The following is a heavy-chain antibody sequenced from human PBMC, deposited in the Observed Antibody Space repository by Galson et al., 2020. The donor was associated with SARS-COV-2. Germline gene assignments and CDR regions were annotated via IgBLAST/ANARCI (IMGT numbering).Heavy chain of an antibody. CDR3: TRQRFLEWLFLDY. Sequence: GGSLRLSCTASGFTFGDYAMSWFRQAPGKGLEWVGFIRSKAYGGTTEYAASVKGRFTISRDDSKSIAYLQMNSLKTEDTAVYYCTRQRFLEWLFLDYWGQGTLVTVSS. V-gene: IGHV3-49*03. J-gene: IGHJ4*02. CDR2: IRSKAYGGTT. CDR1: GFTFGDYA. D-gene: IGHD3-3*01.